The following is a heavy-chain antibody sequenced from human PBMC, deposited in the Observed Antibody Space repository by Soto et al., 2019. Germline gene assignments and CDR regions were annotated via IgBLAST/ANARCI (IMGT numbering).Heavy chain of an antibody. V-gene: IGHV4-31*03. CDR1: GGSISSGGYY. CDR2: IHYSGST. Sequence: SETLSLTCTVSGGSISSGGYYWSWIRQHPGKGLELIGYIHYSGSTYYNPSLKSRVTISVDTSKNQFSLNLSSVTAADTAVYYCAREDRNYYDSSGYYHWGQGTLVTVSS. J-gene: IGHJ5*02. CDR3: AREDRNYYDSSGYYH. D-gene: IGHD3-22*01.